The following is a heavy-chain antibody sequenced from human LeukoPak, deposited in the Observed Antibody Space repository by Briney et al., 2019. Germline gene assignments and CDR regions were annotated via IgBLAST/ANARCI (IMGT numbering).Heavy chain of an antibody. CDR2: ISNRGST. D-gene: IGHD7-27*01. V-gene: IGHV4-4*02. J-gene: IGHJ4*02. CDR3: AGRWALTGEPN. Sequence: SGTLSLTCAVSGGSLSSSIWWSWVRQPPGKGLEWIGEISNRGSTNYNSSLNSRVTISIDESKDQFSLTLNSVTAADTAVYYCAGRWALTGEPNWGQGTLVTVSS. CDR1: GGSLSSSIW.